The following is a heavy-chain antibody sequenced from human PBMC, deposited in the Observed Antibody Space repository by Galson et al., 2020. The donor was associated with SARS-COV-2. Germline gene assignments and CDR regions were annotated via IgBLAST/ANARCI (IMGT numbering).Heavy chain of an antibody. V-gene: IGHV4-39*07. J-gene: IGHJ3*01. Sequence: SETLSLTCTVSGGSISSSTYYWGWIRQPPGKGLEWIGNVYFSGSTYYNPSLRSRVTISIDTSKNQFSLKLTSMTAADTAVYYCARDRLGNDAFDVWGQGTMVTVSS. D-gene: IGHD7-27*01. CDR2: VYFSGST. CDR3: ARDRLGNDAFDV. CDR1: GGSISSSTYY.